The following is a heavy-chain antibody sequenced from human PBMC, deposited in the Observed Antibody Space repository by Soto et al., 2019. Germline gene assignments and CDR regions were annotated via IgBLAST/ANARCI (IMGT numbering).Heavy chain of an antibody. D-gene: IGHD2-15*01. CDR1: GGSISSYY. J-gene: IGHJ6*03. Sequence: SETLSLTCTVSGGSISSYYWSWIRQPPGKGLEWIGYIYYSGSTNYNPSLKSRVTISVDTSKNQFSLKLSSVTAADTAVYYCARSQPEGYCSGGSCYAYYYYYYMDVWGKGTTVTVSS. CDR3: ARSQPEGYCSGGSCYAYYYYYYMDV. CDR2: IYYSGST. V-gene: IGHV4-59*01.